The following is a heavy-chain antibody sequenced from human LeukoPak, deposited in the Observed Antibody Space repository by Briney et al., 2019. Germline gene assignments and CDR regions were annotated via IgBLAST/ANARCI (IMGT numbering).Heavy chain of an antibody. Sequence: GSVKVSCKASGYTFTSYDVNWVRQATGQGLEWMGWMNPNSGNTGYAQKFQGRVTMTRDTSTSTVYMELSSLRSEDTAVYYCAGWSRDTDAFDIWGQGTMVTVSS. CDR1: GYTFTSYD. CDR2: MNPNSGNT. V-gene: IGHV1-8*01. J-gene: IGHJ3*02. CDR3: AGWSRDTDAFDI. D-gene: IGHD5-18*01.